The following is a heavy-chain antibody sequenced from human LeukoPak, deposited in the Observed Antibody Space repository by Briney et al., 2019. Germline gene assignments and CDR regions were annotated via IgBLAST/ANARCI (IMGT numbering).Heavy chain of an antibody. Sequence: PGGSLRLSCEASGFTFKAYWMSWVRLAPGTGLEWVANIQQDGSEKNYVDSVKGRFTISRDNARNSLYLEMNSLRAEDTAVYYCARLRYTYGKNFDYWGQGTLVTVSS. V-gene: IGHV3-7*01. CDR2: IQQDGSEK. CDR3: ARLRYTYGKNFDY. J-gene: IGHJ4*02. CDR1: GFTFKAYW. D-gene: IGHD5-18*01.